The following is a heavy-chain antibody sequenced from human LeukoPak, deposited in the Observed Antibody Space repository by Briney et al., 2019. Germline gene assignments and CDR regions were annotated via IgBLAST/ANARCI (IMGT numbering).Heavy chain of an antibody. D-gene: IGHD2-8*01. CDR1: CASINNYY. J-gene: IGHJ4*02. V-gene: IGHV4-59*01. Sequence: SETLSLTCSVSCASINNYYWTWIRQPPGKGLEWIGYVYHTGASGYHPSLKSRVAMSLDTSKNQVSLNLRSVTAADTAVYFCTRVVNGGHFDYWGQGTLVTVSS. CDR3: TRVVNGGHFDY. CDR2: VYHTGAS.